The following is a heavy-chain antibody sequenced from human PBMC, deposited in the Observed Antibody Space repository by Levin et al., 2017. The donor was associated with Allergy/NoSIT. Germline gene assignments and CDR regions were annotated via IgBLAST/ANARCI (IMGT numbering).Heavy chain of an antibody. J-gene: IGHJ4*02. CDR1: GGSLSPYY. CDR3: VRVAGAAAEKGD. CDR2: INHSGAT. Sequence: SSETLSLTCAVYGGSLSPYYWTWIRQPPGKGLEWIGHINHSGATNYNPSLESRVTISVDTSKNQFSLKLGSVTAADTAVYYCVRVAGAAAEKGDWGQGTLVTVSS. D-gene: IGHD6-13*01. V-gene: IGHV4-34*01.